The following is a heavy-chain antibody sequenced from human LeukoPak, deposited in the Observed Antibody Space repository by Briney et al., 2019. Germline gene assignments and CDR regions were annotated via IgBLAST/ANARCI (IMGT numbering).Heavy chain of an antibody. J-gene: IGHJ4*02. CDR1: GFTFSSYG. CDR2: IRYDGSNK. Sequence: GGSLRLSCAASGFTFSSYGMHWVRQAPGKGLEWVAFIRYDGSNKYYADSVKGRFTISRDNSKNTLYLQMNSLRAEDAAVYYCAKAVVPVISQHYFDYWGQGTLVTVSS. D-gene: IGHD3-22*01. V-gene: IGHV3-30*02. CDR3: AKAVVPVISQHYFDY.